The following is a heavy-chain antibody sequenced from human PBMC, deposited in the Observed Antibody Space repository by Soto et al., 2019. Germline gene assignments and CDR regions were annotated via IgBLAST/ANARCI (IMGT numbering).Heavy chain of an antibody. Sequence: GGSLRLSCAASGFTFSSYGMHWVRQAPGKGLEWVAVISYDGSNKYYADSVKGRFTISRDNSKNTLYLQMNSLRAEDTAVYYCAKLLAGGSDAFDTWGQGTMVTVSS. D-gene: IGHD3-16*01. CDR1: GFTFSSYG. CDR3: AKLLAGGSDAFDT. V-gene: IGHV3-30*18. J-gene: IGHJ3*02. CDR2: ISYDGSNK.